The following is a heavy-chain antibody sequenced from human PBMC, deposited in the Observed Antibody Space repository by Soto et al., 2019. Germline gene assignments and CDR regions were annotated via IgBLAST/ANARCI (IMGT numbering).Heavy chain of an antibody. CDR3: ARAFMGGRGWGYYYYYYMDV. CDR1: GGSFSGYY. Sequence: SETLSLTCAVYGGSFSGYYWSWIRQPPGKGLEWIGEINHSGSTNYNPSLKSRVTISVDTSKNQFSLKLSSVTAADTAVHYCARAFMGGRGWGYYYYYYMDVWGKGTTVTVSS. D-gene: IGHD1-26*01. V-gene: IGHV4-34*01. CDR2: INHSGST. J-gene: IGHJ6*03.